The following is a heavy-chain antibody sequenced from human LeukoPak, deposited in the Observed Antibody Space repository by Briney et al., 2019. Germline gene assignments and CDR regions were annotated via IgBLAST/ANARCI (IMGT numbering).Heavy chain of an antibody. Sequence: ASVKVSCKVSGYTLTELSMHWVRQAPGKGLEWMEGFDPEDGETIYAQKFQGRVTMTEDTSTDTAYMELSSLRSEDTAVYYCAIRDVYDFWSGLSMWGQGTLVTVSS. J-gene: IGHJ4*02. V-gene: IGHV1-24*01. D-gene: IGHD3-3*01. CDR3: AIRDVYDFWSGLSM. CDR1: GYTLTELS. CDR2: FDPEDGET.